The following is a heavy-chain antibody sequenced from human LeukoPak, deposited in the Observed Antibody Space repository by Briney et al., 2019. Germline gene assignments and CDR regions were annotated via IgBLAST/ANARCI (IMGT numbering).Heavy chain of an antibody. D-gene: IGHD1-26*01. J-gene: IGHJ4*02. CDR2: IYYSGST. CDR3: ARTTRGGSYYPFDY. V-gene: IGHV4-39*01. CDR1: GGSISSSSYY. Sequence: SETLSLTCTVSGGSISSSSYYWGWIRQPPGKGLEWIGTIYYSGSTYYNPSLKSRVTMSVDTSKNQFSLKLSSVTAADTAVYYCARTTRGGSYYPFDYWGQGTLVTVSS.